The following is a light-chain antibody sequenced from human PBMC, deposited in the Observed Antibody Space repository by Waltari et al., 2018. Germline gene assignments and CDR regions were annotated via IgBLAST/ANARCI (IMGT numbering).Light chain of an antibody. CDR3: EHYDNSPRMYT. Sequence: EIVLTQSPGPLSLSPGERATLPCRASQSVSNTYLAWYQQKPGQAPRLLIYDAFSRATGIPDRFSGSGSGTDFTLTISRLEPEDFAVYYCEHYDNSPRMYTFGQGTKLEI. CDR2: DAF. CDR1: QSVSNTY. V-gene: IGKV3-20*01. J-gene: IGKJ2*01.